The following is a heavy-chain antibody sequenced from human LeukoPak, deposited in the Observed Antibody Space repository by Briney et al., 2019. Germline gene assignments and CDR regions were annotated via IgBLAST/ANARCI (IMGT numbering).Heavy chain of an antibody. Sequence: PSETLSLTCTVSGGSLNRYYWTWIRQPPGKGLEWIGYMHYRGNTNYNTSLKNRVTISVDTSKSQFSLKLSAVTAADTAVYYCARVSSSSWFGPFDYWGQGTLATVSS. D-gene: IGHD6-13*01. CDR2: MHYRGNT. CDR1: GGSLNRYY. J-gene: IGHJ4*02. CDR3: ARVSSSSWFGPFDY. V-gene: IGHV4-59*01.